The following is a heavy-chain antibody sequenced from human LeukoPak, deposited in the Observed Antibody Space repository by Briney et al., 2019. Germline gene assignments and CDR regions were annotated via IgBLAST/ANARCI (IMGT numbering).Heavy chain of an antibody. CDR2: IGGSGGST. CDR3: AKDPTAHFDY. CDR1: GFTFSSYA. D-gene: IGHD4-17*01. J-gene: IGHJ4*02. V-gene: IGHV3-23*01. Sequence: GGSLRLSCAASGFTFSSYAMGWVRQAPGKGLEWVSAIGGSGGSTYYADSVKGRFTISRDNSKNTLYLQMNSLRAEDTAVYYCAKDPTAHFDYWGQGTLVTVFS.